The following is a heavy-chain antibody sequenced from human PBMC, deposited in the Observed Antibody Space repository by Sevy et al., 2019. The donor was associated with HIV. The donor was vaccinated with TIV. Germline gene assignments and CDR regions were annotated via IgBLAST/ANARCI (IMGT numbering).Heavy chain of an antibody. D-gene: IGHD6-6*01. V-gene: IGHV1-69*13. J-gene: IGHJ3*02. CDR2: IIPMFGTP. CDR3: ARGGTVASTSSDTKDAFYI. CDR1: GGTFIAYV. Sequence: ASVKVSCKASGGTFIAYVFSWVRQAPGQGLEWMGGIIPMFGTPDYAEKFQGRVTITADESMSTAYLDLSSLRTEDTALYFCARGGTVASTSSDTKDAFYIWGQWTMVTVSS.